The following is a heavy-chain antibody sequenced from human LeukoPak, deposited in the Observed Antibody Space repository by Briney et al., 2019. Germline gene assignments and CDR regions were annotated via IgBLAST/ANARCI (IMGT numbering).Heavy chain of an antibody. D-gene: IGHD3-3*01. Sequence: ASVKVSCKASGYTFTSYDINWVRQATGQGLEWMGWMNPNSGNTGYAQKFQGRVNMTRNTSISTAYMELSSLRSEDTAVYYCARGGRYYDFWSGYYSGYYYYGMDVWGQGTTVTVSS. CDR1: GYTFTSYD. J-gene: IGHJ6*02. CDR3: ARGGRYYDFWSGYYSGYYYYGMDV. V-gene: IGHV1-8*01. CDR2: MNPNSGNT.